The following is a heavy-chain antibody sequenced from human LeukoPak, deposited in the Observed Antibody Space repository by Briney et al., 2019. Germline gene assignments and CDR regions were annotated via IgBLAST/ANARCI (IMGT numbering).Heavy chain of an antibody. J-gene: IGHJ4*02. D-gene: IGHD3-10*01. CDR2: IIPIFGTA. CDR1: GGTFSSYA. CDR3: ARQWFGEKYYFDY. Sequence: SVKVSCKASGGTFSSYAISWVRQAPGQGLEWMGGIIPIFGTANYAQKFQGRVTITTDESTSTAYMELGSLRSEDTAVYYCARQWFGEKYYFDYWGQGTLVTASS. V-gene: IGHV1-69*05.